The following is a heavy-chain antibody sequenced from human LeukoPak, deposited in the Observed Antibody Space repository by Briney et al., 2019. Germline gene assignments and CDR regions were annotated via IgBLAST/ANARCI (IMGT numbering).Heavy chain of an antibody. CDR2: ISAYNGNT. J-gene: IGHJ6*03. CDR3: ARSQDIVLVPAEYYMDV. CDR1: GYTFTSYG. V-gene: IGHV1-18*01. Sequence: ASVKVSCKASGYTFTSYGISWVRQAPGQGLEWMGWISAYNGNTNYAQKLQGRVTMTTATSTSTAYMELRSLRSDDTAVYYRARSQDIVLVPAEYYMDVWGKGTTVTVSS. D-gene: IGHD2-2*01.